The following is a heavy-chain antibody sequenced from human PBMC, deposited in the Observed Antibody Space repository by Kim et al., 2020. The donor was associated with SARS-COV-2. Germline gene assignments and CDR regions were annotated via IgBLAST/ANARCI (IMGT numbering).Heavy chain of an antibody. J-gene: IGHJ4*02. Sequence: SMDYAVSVKSRITIYPDTPKNHLSLQANSVTPEDTAVYYCTRDSVRHFDYWGQGTLVNVSS. CDR2: SM. CDR3: TRDSVRHFDY. V-gene: IGHV6-1*01. D-gene: IGHD6-6*01.